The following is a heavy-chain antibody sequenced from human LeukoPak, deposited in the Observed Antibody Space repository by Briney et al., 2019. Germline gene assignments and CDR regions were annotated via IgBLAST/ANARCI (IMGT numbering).Heavy chain of an antibody. CDR2: ISGSDGST. D-gene: IGHD2-2*01. CDR1: GFTFSNYA. CDR3: AKDGVVPAAPFDY. V-gene: IGHV3-23*01. J-gene: IGHJ4*02. Sequence: GGSLRLSCTASGFTFSNYAMSWVRQAPGKGLEWVSTISGSDGSTYYADSVKGRFTISRDNSKNTLYLQMNSLRVEDTAIYYCAKDGVVPAAPFDYWGQGTLVTVSS.